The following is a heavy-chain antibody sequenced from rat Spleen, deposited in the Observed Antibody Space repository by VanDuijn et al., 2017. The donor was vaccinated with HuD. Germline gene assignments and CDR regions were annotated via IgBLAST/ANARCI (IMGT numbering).Heavy chain of an antibody. J-gene: IGHJ3*01. V-gene: IGHV5-31*01. CDR1: GFTFNNYW. CDR3: TRGGHNYWFAY. D-gene: IGHD1-10*01. Sequence: EVQLVESGGGLVQPGRSLKLSCVASGFTFNNYWMTWIRQAPGKGLEWVASITNTGGSTYYPDPVKGRFTISRDNAKSTLYLQMNSLRSEDTATYYCTRGGHNYWFAYWGQGTLVTVSS. CDR2: ITNTGGST.